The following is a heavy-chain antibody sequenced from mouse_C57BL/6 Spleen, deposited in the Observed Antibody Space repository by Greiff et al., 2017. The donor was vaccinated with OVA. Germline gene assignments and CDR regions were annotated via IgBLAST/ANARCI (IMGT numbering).Heavy chain of an antibody. CDR3: ARTYYYAMDY. V-gene: IGHV1-22*01. J-gene: IGHJ4*01. CDR1: GYTFTDYN. CDR2: INPNNGGT. Sequence: EVKLMESGPELVKPGASVKMSCKASGYTFTDYNMHWVKQSHGKSLEWIGYINPNNGGTSYNQKFKGKATLTVNKSSSTAYMELRSLTSEDSAVYYCARTYYYAMDYWGQGTSVTVSS.